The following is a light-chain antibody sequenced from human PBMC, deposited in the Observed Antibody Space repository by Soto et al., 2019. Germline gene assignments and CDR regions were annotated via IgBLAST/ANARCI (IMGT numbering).Light chain of an antibody. V-gene: IGKV1-39*01. CDR2: GSS. Sequence: DSLMTQSPSSVSTSVGDSVSFACQSSETVKNNVNWYQHKRGKAPKLLISGSSNLQNGVPPRFSGSGTGTDFTLTLSRLQPEDAATYYCQQTYRHPRTFGQGTSVDIK. CDR3: QQTYRHPRT. J-gene: IGKJ1*01. CDR1: ETVKNN.